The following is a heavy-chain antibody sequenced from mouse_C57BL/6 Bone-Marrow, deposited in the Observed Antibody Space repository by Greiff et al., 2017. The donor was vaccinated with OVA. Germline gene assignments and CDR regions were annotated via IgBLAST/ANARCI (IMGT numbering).Heavy chain of an antibody. CDR3: TTYPD. CDR2: IDPENGDT. Sequence: VQLQQSGAELVRPGASVKLSCTASGFNIKDDYMHWVKERPEQGLEWIGWIDPENGDTEYASKFQGKATITADTSSKTVYLHLSSLTSEDTAVYYRTTYPDWGQGTTLTVSS. V-gene: IGHV14-4*01. J-gene: IGHJ2*01. CDR1: GFNIKDDY.